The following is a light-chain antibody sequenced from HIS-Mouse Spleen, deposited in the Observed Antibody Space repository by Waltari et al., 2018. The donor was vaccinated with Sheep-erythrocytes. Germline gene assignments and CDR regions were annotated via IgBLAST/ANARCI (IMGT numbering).Light chain of an antibody. J-gene: IGLJ3*02. CDR1: ALPKKY. CDR3: YSTDSSGNHWV. CDR2: EDS. V-gene: IGLV3-10*01. Sequence: SYELTQPPSVSVSPGQTARITCSGDALPKKYAYWYQQKSGQAPVLVIYEDSKRTSGIPGRFSGSSSGTMATLVISGAQVEDDADYYCYSTDSSGNHWVFGGGTKLTVL.